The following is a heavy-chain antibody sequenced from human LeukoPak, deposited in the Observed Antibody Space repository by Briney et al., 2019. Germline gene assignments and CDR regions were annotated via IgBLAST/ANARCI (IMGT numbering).Heavy chain of an antibody. CDR1: GGSISSGGYY. Sequence: SQTLSLTCTVSGGSISSGGYYWSWIREHPGKGLEWIGYIYYSGSTYYNPSLKSRLTISVDTSKNQLSLKLNSVTAADTAVYYCARARGYSYGRDFDYWGQGTLVTVSS. CDR3: ARARGYSYGRDFDY. J-gene: IGHJ4*02. CDR2: IYYSGST. V-gene: IGHV4-31*03. D-gene: IGHD5-18*01.